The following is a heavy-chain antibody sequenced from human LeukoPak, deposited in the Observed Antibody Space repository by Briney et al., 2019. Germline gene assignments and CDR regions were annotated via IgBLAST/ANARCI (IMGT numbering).Heavy chain of an antibody. J-gene: IGHJ4*02. CDR3: AKGIYGGNPIHFDY. V-gene: IGHV3-33*06. Sequence: GGSLRLSCAASGFTFSNYDMHWVRQAPGKGPEWVAVIWYDGSNKYYADSVKGRFTISRDNSKNTLYLQMNSLRAEDTAVYYCAKGIYGGNPIHFDYWGQGTLVTVSS. CDR1: GFTFSNYD. CDR2: IWYDGSNK. D-gene: IGHD4/OR15-4a*01.